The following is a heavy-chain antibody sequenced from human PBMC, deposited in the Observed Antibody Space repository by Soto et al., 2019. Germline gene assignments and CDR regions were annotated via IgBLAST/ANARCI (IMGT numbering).Heavy chain of an antibody. V-gene: IGHV4-39*01. Sequence: SETLSLTCTVSGGSISSSSYYWGWIRQPPGKGLEWIGSIYYSGSTYYNPSLKSRVTISVDTSKNQFSLKLSSVTAADTAVYYCARRGLRYNFNYFDHWGQGTLVTVSS. J-gene: IGHJ4*02. CDR3: ARRGLRYNFNYFDH. D-gene: IGHD3-9*01. CDR2: IYYSGST. CDR1: GGSISSSSYY.